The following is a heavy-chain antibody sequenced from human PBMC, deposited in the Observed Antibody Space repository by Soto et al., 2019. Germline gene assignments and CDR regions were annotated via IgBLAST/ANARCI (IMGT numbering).Heavy chain of an antibody. CDR1: GFTFSSYA. CDR3: ARAPLSLGAFDI. V-gene: IGHV3-13*01. Sequence: GGSLRLSCAASGFTFSSYAMHWVRQAPGKGLEWVSAIGAAGDTNYQAPVKGRFTISRENAKNTLQLQMTSLRAGDTAVYYCARAPLSLGAFDIWGQGTMVTVSS. CDR2: IGAAGDT. J-gene: IGHJ3*02.